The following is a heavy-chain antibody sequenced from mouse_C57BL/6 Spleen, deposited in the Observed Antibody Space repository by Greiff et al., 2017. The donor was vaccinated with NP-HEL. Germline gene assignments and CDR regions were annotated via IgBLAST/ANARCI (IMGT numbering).Heavy chain of an antibody. CDR1: GYTFTSYW. D-gene: IGHD3-2*02. CDR2: IYPSDSET. CDR3: ARQLRLHRYFDY. Sequence: QVQLQQPGAELVRPGSSVKLSCKASGYTFTSYWMDWVKQRPGQGLEWIGNIYPSDSETHYNQKFKDKATLTVDKSSSTAYMQLSSLTSEDSAVYYCARQLRLHRYFDYWGQGTTLTVSS. V-gene: IGHV1-61*01. J-gene: IGHJ2*01.